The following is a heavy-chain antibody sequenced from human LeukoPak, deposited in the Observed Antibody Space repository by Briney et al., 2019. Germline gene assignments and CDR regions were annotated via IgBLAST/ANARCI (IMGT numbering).Heavy chain of an antibody. Sequence: GGSLRLSCAASGFTFSSYGMHWVRQAPGKGLEWVAVISYDGSNKYYADSVKGRFTISRDNSKNTLYLQMNSLRAEDTAVYYCARDSTYSSGSRFYDRFDYWGQGTLVTVSS. V-gene: IGHV3-30*03. CDR3: ARDSTYSSGSRFYDRFDY. D-gene: IGHD2-15*01. J-gene: IGHJ4*02. CDR2: ISYDGSNK. CDR1: GFTFSSYG.